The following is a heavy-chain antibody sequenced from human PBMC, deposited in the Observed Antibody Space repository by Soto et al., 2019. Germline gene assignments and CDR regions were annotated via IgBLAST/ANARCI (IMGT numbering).Heavy chain of an antibody. Sequence: QVQLQESGPGLVKPSQTLSLTCTVSGGSISSGGYYWSWIRQHPGKGLEWIGYIYYSGSTYYNPSLKSRVTISVDTSKNQFSLKLSSVTAEDTAVYYCARARATAMVKRVDYWGQGTLVTVSS. J-gene: IGHJ4*02. CDR2: IYYSGST. V-gene: IGHV4-31*03. D-gene: IGHD5-18*01. CDR3: ARARATAMVKRVDY. CDR1: GGSISSGGYY.